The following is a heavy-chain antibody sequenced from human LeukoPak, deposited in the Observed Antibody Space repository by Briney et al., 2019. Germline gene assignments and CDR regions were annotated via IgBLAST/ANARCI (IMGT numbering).Heavy chain of an antibody. CDR2: INPSGGST. Sequence: ASVKVSCKASGYTFTSYYMHWVRQAPGQGLEWMGIINPSGGSTCYAQKFQGRVTMTRDTSTSTVYMELSSLRSGDTAVYYCAREVRAGAFDIWGQGTMVTVSS. V-gene: IGHV1-46*01. J-gene: IGHJ3*02. CDR1: GYTFTSYY. CDR3: AREVRAGAFDI. D-gene: IGHD6-19*01.